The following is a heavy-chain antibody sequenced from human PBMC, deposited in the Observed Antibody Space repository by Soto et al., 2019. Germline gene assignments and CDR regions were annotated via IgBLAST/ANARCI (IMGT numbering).Heavy chain of an antibody. D-gene: IGHD6-25*01. CDR3: AKDPAVEGGNWFYP. Sequence: GGSVRLSCAASGFTFSSYAMSWVRQAPGKGLEWVSAISGSGGSTYYADSVKGRFTISRDNSKNTLYLQMNSLRAEDTAVYYCAKDPAVEGGNWFYPWGQRTLVTVSS. V-gene: IGHV3-23*01. CDR2: ISGSGGST. CDR1: GFTFSSYA. J-gene: IGHJ5*02.